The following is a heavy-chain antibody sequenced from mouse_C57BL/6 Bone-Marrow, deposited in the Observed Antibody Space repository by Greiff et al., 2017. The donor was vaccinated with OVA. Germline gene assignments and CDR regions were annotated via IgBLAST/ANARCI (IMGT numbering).Heavy chain of an antibody. D-gene: IGHD2-3*01. CDR2: IDPENGDT. J-gene: IGHJ4*01. CDR1: GFNIKDDY. CDR3: TTRDDGPFYAMDY. V-gene: IGHV14-4*01. Sequence: EVKLQESGAELVRPGASVKLSCTASGFNIKDDYMHWVKQRPEQGLEWIGWIDPENGDTEYASKFQGKATITADTSSNTAYLQLSSLTSEDTAVYYCTTRDDGPFYAMDYWGQGTSVTVSS.